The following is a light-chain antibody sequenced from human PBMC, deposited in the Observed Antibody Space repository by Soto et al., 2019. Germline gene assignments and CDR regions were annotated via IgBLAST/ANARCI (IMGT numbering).Light chain of an antibody. CDR2: DNN. CDR3: GTWDSSLSVLWV. J-gene: IGLJ3*02. Sequence: QSVLTQPPSVSAAPGQKVTISCSGSSSNIGNNYVSWYQQLPGTAPKLLIYDNNKRPSGIPDRFSGSKSGTSATLGITGLQTGDEAVYYCGTWDSSLSVLWVFGGGTQLTVL. CDR1: SSNIGNNY. V-gene: IGLV1-51*01.